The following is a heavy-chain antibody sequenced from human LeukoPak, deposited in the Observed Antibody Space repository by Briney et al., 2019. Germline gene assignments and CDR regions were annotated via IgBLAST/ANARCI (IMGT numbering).Heavy chain of an antibody. CDR2: IWYDGSNK. V-gene: IGHV3-33*01. D-gene: IGHD3-3*01. J-gene: IGHJ6*02. CDR1: GFTFSSYG. Sequence: PGGSLRLSCAASGFTFSSYGMHWVRQAPGKGLKWVAVIWYDGSNKYYADSVKGRFTISRDNSKNTLYLQMNSLRAEDTAVYYCARGRYDFLPNLYYYYYGMDVWGQGTTVTVSS. CDR3: ARGRYDFLPNLYYYYYGMDV.